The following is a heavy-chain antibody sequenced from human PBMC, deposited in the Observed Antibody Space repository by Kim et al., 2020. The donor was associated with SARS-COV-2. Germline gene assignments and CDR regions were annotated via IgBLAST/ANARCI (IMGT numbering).Heavy chain of an antibody. CDR1: GYSFTSYW. V-gene: IGHV5-10-1*01. D-gene: IGHD3-10*01. Sequence: GESLKISCKGSGYSFTSYWISWVRQMPGKGLEWMGRIDPSDSYTNYSPSFQGHVTISADKSISTAYLQWSSLKASDTAMYYCARHNRGGTGDGLLWFGESRGGMDVWGQGTTVTVSS. J-gene: IGHJ6*02. CDR3: ARHNRGGTGDGLLWFGESRGGMDV. CDR2: IDPSDSYT.